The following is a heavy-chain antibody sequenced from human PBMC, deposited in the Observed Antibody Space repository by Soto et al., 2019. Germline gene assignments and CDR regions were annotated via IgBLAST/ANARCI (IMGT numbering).Heavy chain of an antibody. CDR1: GFTFSSFA. Sequence: QVQLVESGGGVDQPGRSLRLSCAASGFTFSSFAMHWVRQAPGKGLEWLAVISSDVVNYYYAESVKGRFTISRDNSKNKLYLQMNSLRNEDTAVYYCARGGAWTPEGLGYWGQGTLVTVSS. J-gene: IGHJ4*02. V-gene: IGHV3-30-3*01. CDR2: ISSDVVNY. CDR3: ARGGAWTPEGLGY. D-gene: IGHD2-15*01.